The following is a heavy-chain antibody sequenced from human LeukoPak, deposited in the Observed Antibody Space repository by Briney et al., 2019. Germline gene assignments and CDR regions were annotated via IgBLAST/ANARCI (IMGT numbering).Heavy chain of an antibody. Sequence: GGFLRLSCSASGFTFNSYAMSWVRQAPGKGLEWVSSISGSGVSTYYADSVKGRFTISRDNSRNTLYLQMNSLRAEDTAIFHCAKVRYMNSWYREIDYWGQGILVTVSS. CDR2: ISGSGVST. CDR1: GFTFNSYA. CDR3: AKVRYMNSWYREIDY. J-gene: IGHJ4*02. V-gene: IGHV3-23*01. D-gene: IGHD6-13*01.